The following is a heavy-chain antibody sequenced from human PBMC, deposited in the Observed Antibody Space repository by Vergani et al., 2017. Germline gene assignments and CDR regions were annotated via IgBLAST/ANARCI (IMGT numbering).Heavy chain of an antibody. D-gene: IGHD6-6*01. CDR1: GFTFDDYA. CDR2: ISWNSGSI. J-gene: IGHJ4*02. CDR3: ARGIAAPRSYFDY. Sequence: EVQLVESGGGLVQPGRSLRLSCAASGFTFDDYAMHWVRQAPGNGLEWVSGISWNSGSIGYADSVKGRFTISRDNAKNSLYLQMNSLRAEDTALYYCARGIAAPRSYFDYWGQGTLVTVSS. V-gene: IGHV3-9*01.